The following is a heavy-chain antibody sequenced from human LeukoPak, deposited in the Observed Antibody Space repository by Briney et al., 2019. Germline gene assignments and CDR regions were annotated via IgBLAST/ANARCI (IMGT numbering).Heavy chain of an antibody. Sequence: ASVKASCKASGYTFTDYYMHWVRQAPGQGLEWMGWINPDTGVTNCAQKFQGRVTMTRDTSITTAYMELSRLTYDDSAVYYCARDGALDYWGQGTLVTVSS. J-gene: IGHJ4*02. CDR3: ARDGALDY. CDR1: GYTFTDYY. V-gene: IGHV1-2*02. D-gene: IGHD3-16*01. CDR2: INPDTGVT.